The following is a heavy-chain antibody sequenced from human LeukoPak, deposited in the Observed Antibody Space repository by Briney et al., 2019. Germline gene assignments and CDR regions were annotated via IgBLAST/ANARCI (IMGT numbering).Heavy chain of an antibody. J-gene: IGHJ4*02. CDR1: GFTFSSYL. D-gene: IGHD3-10*01. CDR3: ARAFGASGRFDY. Sequence: GGSLRLSCAASGFTFSSYLMHWVRQAPGKGLEWVSYISVIGTYTNSAVKGRFTISRDNAKSSLYLQMNSLRAEDTAVYYCARAFGASGRFDYWGQGTLVTVSS. CDR2: ISVIGTYT. V-gene: IGHV3-21*05.